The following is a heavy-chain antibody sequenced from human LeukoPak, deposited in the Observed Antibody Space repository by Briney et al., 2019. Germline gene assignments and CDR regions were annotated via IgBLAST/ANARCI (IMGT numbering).Heavy chain of an antibody. Sequence: PSGTLSLTCAVSGGSISSSNWWSWVRQPPGKGLEWIGNINYSRNPYYNPSLKSRVTISVDTSKNQFSLKLGSVTAADTAMYYCAREKIGTGTVLGKDYYYMDVWGKGTTVTVSS. V-gene: IGHV4-4*02. J-gene: IGHJ6*03. CDR2: INYSRNP. CDR1: GGSISSSNW. CDR3: AREKIGTGTVLGKDYYYMDV. D-gene: IGHD3-16*01.